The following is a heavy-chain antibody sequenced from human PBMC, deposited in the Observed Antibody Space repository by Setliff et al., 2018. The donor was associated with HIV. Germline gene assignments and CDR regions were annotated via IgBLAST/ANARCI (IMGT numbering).Heavy chain of an antibody. CDR3: ARVRNPTVHTMYFDS. J-gene: IGHJ4*02. Sequence: PGESLKISCAGSGFTFDSHGMIWVRQAPGRGLGWLSYINPAGITMYYADSVRGRFTISRDNAQSSLYLQINSLRAEDTAFYYCARVRNPTVHTMYFDSWGQGTLVTAPQ. V-gene: IGHV3-48*01. D-gene: IGHD4-4*01. CDR2: INPAGITM. CDR1: GFTFDSHG.